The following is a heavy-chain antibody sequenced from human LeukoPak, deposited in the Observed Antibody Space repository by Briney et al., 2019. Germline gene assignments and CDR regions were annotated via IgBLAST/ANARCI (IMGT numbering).Heavy chain of an antibody. J-gene: IGHJ3*02. CDR3: AKDRREQIKGRVVVVINAFDI. Sequence: PGGSLRLSCAASGFTFSSYAMSWVCQAPGKGLEWVSAISGSGGSTYYADSVKGRFTISRDNSKNTLYLQMNSLRAEDTAVYYCAKDRREQIKGRVVVVINAFDIWGQGTMVTVSS. CDR1: GFTFSSYA. D-gene: IGHD3-22*01. CDR2: ISGSGGST. V-gene: IGHV3-23*01.